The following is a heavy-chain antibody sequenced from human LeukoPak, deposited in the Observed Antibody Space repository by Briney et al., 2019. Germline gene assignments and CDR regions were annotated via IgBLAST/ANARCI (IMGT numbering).Heavy chain of an antibody. D-gene: IGHD1-26*01. CDR1: GFTFGDFA. CDR2: IRSKPYGGTT. Sequence: GGSLRLSCTASGFTFGDFAMSWVRQAPGKGLEWVAFIRSKPYGGTTQYAASVEGRFTISRDDSKNIAYLQMNSLKTEDTAVYYCARDLPAGGSYFWGQGTLVTVSS. V-gene: IGHV3-49*04. CDR3: ARDLPAGGSYF. J-gene: IGHJ4*02.